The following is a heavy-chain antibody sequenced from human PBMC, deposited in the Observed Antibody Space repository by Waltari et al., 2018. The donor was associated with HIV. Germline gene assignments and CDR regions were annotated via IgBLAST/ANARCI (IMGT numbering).Heavy chain of an antibody. V-gene: IGHV1-8*01. CDR3: ARGKGSSWYFDY. J-gene: IGHJ4*02. CDR1: GYRFPSSH. CDR2: MNPNSGDT. D-gene: IGHD6-13*01. Sequence: QVQLVQSGAEVKKPGASVRVSCKASGYRFPSSHINWVRQASGQGLEWVGGMNPNSGDTDYAHNFQGRVNMTRNTSISTAYMELSSLRAEDTAVYYCARGKGSSWYFDYWGQGSLVTVSS.